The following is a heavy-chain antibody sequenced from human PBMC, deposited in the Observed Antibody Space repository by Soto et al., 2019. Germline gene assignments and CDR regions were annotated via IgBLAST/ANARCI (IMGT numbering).Heavy chain of an antibody. D-gene: IGHD4-17*01. CDR1: GGSVTSGPYY. CDR2: IYSGRTT. J-gene: IGHJ4*02. Sequence: SETLSLTCTVSGGSVTSGPYYWTWIRQPPERGLEWIGYIYSGRTTNYNASLKSRLTISLDTSKNQFSLKLSSVTAAATAMYYCARYHHYGDYGYFDFWGQGTLVTVSS. CDR3: ARYHHYGDYGYFDF. V-gene: IGHV4-61*01.